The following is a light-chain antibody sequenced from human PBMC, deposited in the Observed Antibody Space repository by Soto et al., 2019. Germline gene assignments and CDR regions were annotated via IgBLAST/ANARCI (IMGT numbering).Light chain of an antibody. Sequence: QSALTQPPSASGAPGQRVTISCSGSASNIGRDPVNWYQQVPGTAPKLLIYENNHRPSEVPDRFSGSKSGTSASLVISGLQSEDEAEYFCAGWDGSLKGFVFGTGTKV. J-gene: IGLJ1*01. V-gene: IGLV1-44*01. CDR2: ENN. CDR1: ASNIGRDP. CDR3: AGWDGSLKGFV.